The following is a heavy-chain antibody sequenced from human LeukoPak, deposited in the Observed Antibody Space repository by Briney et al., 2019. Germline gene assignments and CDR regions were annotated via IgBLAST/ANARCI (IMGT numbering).Heavy chain of an antibody. J-gene: IGHJ4*02. D-gene: IGHD4-17*01. CDR2: IIPIVGTA. CDR3: ARAYVALTTATPGYFDY. Sequence: GASVSVSCKASGYSFTSQYMHGVRQAPGQGVERMGGIIPIVGTANYAQKLEGRVKITEEECRSTAYMGGRRQRSEDTAVYYCARAYVALTTATPGYFDYWGQGTLVTVSS. CDR1: GYSFTSQY. V-gene: IGHV1-69*13.